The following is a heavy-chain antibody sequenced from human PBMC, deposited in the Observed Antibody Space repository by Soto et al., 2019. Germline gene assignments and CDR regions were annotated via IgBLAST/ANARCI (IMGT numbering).Heavy chain of an antibody. CDR2: ISRSGTTI. CDR1: GFSFSDYS. CDR3: ERDTILDN. D-gene: IGHD3-3*01. V-gene: IGHV3-48*02. Sequence: GGSLRLSCAAFGFSFSDYSMKWVRQAAGKGLEWLSYISRSGTTIYYADSVKGRFTISRDNAQNSLYLRMNSLRDEDTAVYYCERDTILDNWGQGTLVTVSS. J-gene: IGHJ4*01.